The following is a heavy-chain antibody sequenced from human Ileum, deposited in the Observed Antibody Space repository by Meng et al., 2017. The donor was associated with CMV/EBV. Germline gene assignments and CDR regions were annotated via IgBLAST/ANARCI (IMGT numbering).Heavy chain of an antibody. V-gene: IGHV4-30-4*08. CDR3: ARFRIAALGNLFDP. D-gene: IGHD6-13*01. CDR2: IFFSGNT. J-gene: IGHJ5*02. Sequence: VQLQESDPGLGKPSQTLSLSCTVSRAAISSGDYYWSWIRQPPGKGLEWIGYIFFSGNTYYNPSLNNRVIISIDTPRNQFSLKVDSVTAADTAVYYCARFRIAALGNLFDPWGHGTLVTVSS. CDR1: RAAISSGDYY.